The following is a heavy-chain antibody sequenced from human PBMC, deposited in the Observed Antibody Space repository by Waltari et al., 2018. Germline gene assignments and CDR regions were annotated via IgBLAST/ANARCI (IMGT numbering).Heavy chain of an antibody. CDR2: INPSGGST. Sequence: VQLVQSGAVVKKPGESLRISCKGSGYSFTSYYMHRVRPAHGQGLEWRGIINPSGGSTSYAQKFQGRVTMTRDTSTSTVYMELSSLRSEDTAVYYCASTIAARPDYYYGMDVWGQGTTVTVSS. J-gene: IGHJ6*02. CDR3: ASTIAARPDYYYGMDV. D-gene: IGHD6-6*01. V-gene: IGHV1-46*01. CDR1: GYSFTSYY.